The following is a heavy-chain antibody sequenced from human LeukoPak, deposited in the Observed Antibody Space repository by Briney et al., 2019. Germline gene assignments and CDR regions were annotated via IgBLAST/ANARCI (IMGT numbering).Heavy chain of an antibody. D-gene: IGHD3-3*01. J-gene: IGHJ4*02. CDR1: GYTFTSYD. Sequence: ASVKVSCKASGYTFTSYDINWVRQATGQGLEWMGWMNPNSGNTGYAQKFQGRVTMTEDTSTDTAYMELSSLRSEDTAVYYCATVRPGDFWSGYLYYWGQGTLVTVSS. V-gene: IGHV1-8*01. CDR2: MNPNSGNT. CDR3: ATVRPGDFWSGYLYY.